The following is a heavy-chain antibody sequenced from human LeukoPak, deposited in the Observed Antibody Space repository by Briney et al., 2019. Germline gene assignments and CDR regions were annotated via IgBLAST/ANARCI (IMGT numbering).Heavy chain of an antibody. J-gene: IGHJ5*02. CDR2: IYYSGST. CDR3: ARRGQLVAFWFDP. Sequence: SETLSLTCTVSGGSISSGDYSWSWIRQPPGKGLEWIGYIYYSGSTYYNPSLKSRVTISVDTSKNQFSLKLSSVTAADTAVYYCARRGQLVAFWFDPWGQGTLVTVSS. D-gene: IGHD6-6*01. V-gene: IGHV4-30-4*08. CDR1: GGSISSGDYS.